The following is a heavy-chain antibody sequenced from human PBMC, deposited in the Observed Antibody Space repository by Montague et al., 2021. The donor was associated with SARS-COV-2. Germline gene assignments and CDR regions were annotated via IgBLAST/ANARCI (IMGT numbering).Heavy chain of an antibody. CDR3: ARGGGNAAGYCDYTFDV. D-gene: IGHD4-23*01. Sequence: SETLSLTCTVSGGSISSYYWSWIRQPPGKGLEWIGYIYYSGSTNYNPSLKSRVTISVDTSKNQFSLKLSSVSVADTAVYYCARGGGNAAGYCDYTFDVWGQGTPVTVSS. CDR1: GGSISSYY. V-gene: IGHV4-59*01. CDR2: IYYSGST. J-gene: IGHJ6*02.